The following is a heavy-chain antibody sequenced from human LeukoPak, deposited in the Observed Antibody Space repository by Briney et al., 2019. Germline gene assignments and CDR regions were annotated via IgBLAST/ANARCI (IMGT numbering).Heavy chain of an antibody. J-gene: IGHJ4*02. CDR2: IWYDGSNK. Sequence: PGGSLRLSCAASGFTFSSYGMHWVRQAPGKGLEWVAVIWYDGSNKYYADSVKGRFTISRDNSKNTLYPQMNSLRAEDTAVYYCASSSSWSFDDDYWGQGTLVTVSS. CDR1: GFTFSSYG. CDR3: ASSSSWSFDDDY. D-gene: IGHD6-13*01. V-gene: IGHV3-33*01.